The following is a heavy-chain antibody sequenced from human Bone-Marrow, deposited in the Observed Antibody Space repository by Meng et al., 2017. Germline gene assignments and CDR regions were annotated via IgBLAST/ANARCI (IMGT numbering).Heavy chain of an antibody. CDR1: GFNFGDYI. CDR3: LLFVRRASGWDY. J-gene: IGHJ4*02. D-gene: IGHD2-15*01. Sequence: GESLKISCGASGFNFGDYIMHWVRQAPGKGLEWVANIKEDGSEEYYVDSVKGRFTISRDNAKNSLYLQMNSLRAEDTAVYYCLLFVRRASGWDYWGQGTLVTVSS. CDR2: IKEDGSEE. V-gene: IGHV3-7*01.